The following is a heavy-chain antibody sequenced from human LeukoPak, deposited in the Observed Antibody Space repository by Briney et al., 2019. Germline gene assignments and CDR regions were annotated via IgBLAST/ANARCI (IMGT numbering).Heavy chain of an antibody. CDR1: GFTFSSYA. J-gene: IGHJ4*02. Sequence: GRSLRLSCAASGFTFSSYAMPWVRQAPGKGLEWVAVISYDGSNKYYADSVKGRFTISRDNSKNTLYLQMNSLRAEDTAVYYCARAGAQYYFDYWGQGTLVTVSS. CDR2: ISYDGSNK. D-gene: IGHD1-26*01. CDR3: ARAGAQYYFDY. V-gene: IGHV3-30*01.